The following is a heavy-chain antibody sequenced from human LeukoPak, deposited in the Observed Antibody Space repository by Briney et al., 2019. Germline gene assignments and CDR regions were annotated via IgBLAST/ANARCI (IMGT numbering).Heavy chain of an antibody. D-gene: IGHD4-17*01. J-gene: IGHJ4*02. V-gene: IGHV3-64*01. Sequence: GGSLRLSCAASGFTFSSYAMHWVRQAPGKGLEYVSAISNSGGSTYYANSVKGRFTISRDNSKNTLYLQMGSLRAEDMAVYYCASWTTAYEYWGQGALVTVSS. CDR2: ISNSGGST. CDR1: GFTFSSYA. CDR3: ASWTTAYEY.